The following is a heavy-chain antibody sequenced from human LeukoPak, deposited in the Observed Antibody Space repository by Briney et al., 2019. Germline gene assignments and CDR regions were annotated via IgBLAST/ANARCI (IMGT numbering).Heavy chain of an antibody. Sequence: SETLSLTCTVSGGSISSYYWGWIRQPPGKGLEWIGSIYYSGSTYYNPSLKSRVTISVDTSKNQFSLKLSSVTAADTAVYYCASIGGEPRYYDILTGYYDNYGMDVWGQGTTVTVSS. CDR1: GGSISSYY. D-gene: IGHD3-9*01. J-gene: IGHJ6*02. V-gene: IGHV4-39*07. CDR2: IYYSGST. CDR3: ASIGGEPRYYDILTGYYDNYGMDV.